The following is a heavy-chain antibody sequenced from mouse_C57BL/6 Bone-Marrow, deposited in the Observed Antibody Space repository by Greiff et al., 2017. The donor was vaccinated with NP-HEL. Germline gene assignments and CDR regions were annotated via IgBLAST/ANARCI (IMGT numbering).Heavy chain of an antibody. Sequence: EVQLQESGPELVKPGASVKMSCKASGYTFTDYNMHWVKQSHGKSLEWIGYINPNNGGTSYNQKFKGKATLTVNKSSSTAYMELRSLTSEDSAVYYCARPRGRGAWFAYWGQGTLVTVS. D-gene: IGHD6-1*01. V-gene: IGHV1-22*01. CDR2: INPNNGGT. CDR1: GYTFTDYN. J-gene: IGHJ3*01. CDR3: ARPRGRGAWFAY.